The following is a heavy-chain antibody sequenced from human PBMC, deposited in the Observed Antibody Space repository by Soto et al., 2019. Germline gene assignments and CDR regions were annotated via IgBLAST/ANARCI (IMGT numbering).Heavy chain of an antibody. Sequence: QVQLVESGGGVVQPGRSLRLSCAASGFTFSSYGMHWVRQAPGKGLEWVAVISYDGSNKYYADSVKGRFTISRDNSKNTLYLQMKSLRAEDTAVYYCSGDSSCWHLDYWGQGTLVTVYS. D-gene: IGHD6-19*01. CDR2: ISYDGSNK. CDR3: SGDSSCWHLDY. CDR1: GFTFSSYG. J-gene: IGHJ4*02. V-gene: IGHV3-30*03.